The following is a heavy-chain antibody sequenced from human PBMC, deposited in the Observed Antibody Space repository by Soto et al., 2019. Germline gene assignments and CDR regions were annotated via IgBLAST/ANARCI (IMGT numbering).Heavy chain of an antibody. CDR1: GGSVSSGDYF. Sequence: SETLSLTCTVSGGSVSSGDYFWSWLRQSPGKRLEWIAYIYYSGSTNYNPSLESRATISVDTSKSQVSLTLTSMTAADAALYYCARSPNYYYYGFDVWGQGTAVTVSS. J-gene: IGHJ6*02. CDR2: IYYSGST. CDR3: ARSPNYYYYGFDV. D-gene: IGHD3-10*01. V-gene: IGHV4-61*08.